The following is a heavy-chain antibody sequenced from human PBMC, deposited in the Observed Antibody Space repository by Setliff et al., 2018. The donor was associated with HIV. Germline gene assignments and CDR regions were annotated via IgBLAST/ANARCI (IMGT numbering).Heavy chain of an antibody. CDR1: GFTFKNCA. V-gene: IGHV3-23*01. CDR3: ARPTNIDTLYYGSQTFYMYYYGLDV. CDR2: ISGSGSTP. J-gene: IGHJ6*02. D-gene: IGHD1-26*01. Sequence: GGSLRLSCAASGFTFKNCAMSRVRQTPGKGLEWVSAISGSGSTPYYSDSVKGRFTISRDNSKNSLYLQMNSLRADDTAVYFCARPTNIDTLYYGSQTFYMYYYGLDVWGQGTTVTVSS.